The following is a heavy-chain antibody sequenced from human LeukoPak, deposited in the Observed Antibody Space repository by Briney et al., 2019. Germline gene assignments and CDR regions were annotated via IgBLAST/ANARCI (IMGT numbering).Heavy chain of an antibody. V-gene: IGHV3-11*01. J-gene: IGHJ4*02. CDR3: ARVIVDRVVVTLYFDY. D-gene: IGHD3-22*01. CDR2: ISSSGSTI. Sequence: PGGSLRLSCAASGFTFSDYYMSWIRQAPGKGLEWVSYISSSGSTIYHADSVKGRFTISRDNAKNSLYLQMNSLRAEDTAVYYCARVIVDRVVVTLYFDYWGQGTLVTVSS. CDR1: GFTFSDYY.